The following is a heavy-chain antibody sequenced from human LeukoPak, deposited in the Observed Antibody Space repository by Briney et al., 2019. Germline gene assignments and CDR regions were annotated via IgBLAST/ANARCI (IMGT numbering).Heavy chain of an antibody. Sequence: GGSLRLSCAASGFTFSSYSMNWVRQAPGKGLEWVSSISSSSSYIYYADSVKGRFTISRDNSKNTLYLQMNSLRAEDTAVYYCAWIQLWLIQRDAFDIWGQGTMVTVSS. CDR1: GFTFSSYS. CDR2: ISSSSSYI. J-gene: IGHJ3*02. D-gene: IGHD5-18*01. CDR3: AWIQLWLIQRDAFDI. V-gene: IGHV3-21*01.